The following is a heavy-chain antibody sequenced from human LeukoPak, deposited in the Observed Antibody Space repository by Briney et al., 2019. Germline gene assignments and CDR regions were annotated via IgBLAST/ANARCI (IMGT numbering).Heavy chain of an antibody. CDR2: INPYNGNT. Sequence: ASVKVSCKASGYTFTTYGISWVRQAPGQGLEWMGWINPYNGNTNYAQKLQGRVTMTTDTSTSTAYMELRSLRSDDTAVYYCARDGRYCSSTSCYTRYFQHWGQGTLVTVSS. CDR3: ARDGRYCSSTSCYTRYFQH. CDR1: GYTFTTYG. D-gene: IGHD2-2*02. V-gene: IGHV1-18*01. J-gene: IGHJ1*01.